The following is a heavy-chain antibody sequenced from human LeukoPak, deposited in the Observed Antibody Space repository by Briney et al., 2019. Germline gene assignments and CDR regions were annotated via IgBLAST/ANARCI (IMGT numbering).Heavy chain of an antibody. CDR2: IVVGSVNT. D-gene: IGHD4-17*01. Sequence: ASVKVSCKASGFTFATSAVQWVRQARGQRLEWIGWIVVGSVNTNYAQKFQERVTITRDMSTSTAYMELSSLRSEDTAVYYCAATLTVTTGSTYYSMDVWGQGTTVTVSS. CDR3: AATLTVTTGSTYYSMDV. CDR1: GFTFATSA. V-gene: IGHV1-58*01. J-gene: IGHJ6*02.